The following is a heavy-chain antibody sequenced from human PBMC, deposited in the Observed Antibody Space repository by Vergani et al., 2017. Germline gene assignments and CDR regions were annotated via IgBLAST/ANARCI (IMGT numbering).Heavy chain of an antibody. CDR3: ARDTTIRDYVGNWFDP. CDR1: GGTFSSYA. Sequence: QVQLVQSGAEVKKPGSSVKVSCKASGGTFSSYAISWVRQAPGQGLEWMGRIIPIFGTANYAQKFQGRVTITADESTSTAYMELSSLRSEDTAVYYCARDTTIRDYVGNWFDPWGQGTLVTVSS. J-gene: IGHJ5*02. V-gene: IGHV1-69*18. CDR2: IIPIFGTA. D-gene: IGHD4-17*01.